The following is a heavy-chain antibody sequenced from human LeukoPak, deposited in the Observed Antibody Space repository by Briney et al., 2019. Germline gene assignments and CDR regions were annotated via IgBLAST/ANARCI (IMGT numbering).Heavy chain of an antibody. CDR3: ARDQRYCSSSSCPWEPFDY. D-gene: IGHD2-2*01. CDR2: IKQDGSEK. Sequence: RESLRLSCAASGFSFSSYWMSWVRQAPGKGLEWVANIKQDGSEKYYVDSVKGRFTISRDNAKNSLYLQMNSLRAEDTAVYYCARDQRYCSSSSCPWEPFDYWGQGTLVTVSS. CDR1: GFSFSSYW. J-gene: IGHJ4*02. V-gene: IGHV3-7*05.